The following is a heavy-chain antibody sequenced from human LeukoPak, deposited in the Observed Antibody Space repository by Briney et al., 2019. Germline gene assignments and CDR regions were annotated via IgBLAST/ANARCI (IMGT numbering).Heavy chain of an antibody. J-gene: IGHJ6*03. CDR2: IYPDDSDT. V-gene: IGHV5-51*01. D-gene: IGHD5-18*01. CDR1: GYSFPTYC. CDR3: ARLDSYGYSPYYYMDV. Sequence: GESLKISCKHSGYSFPTYCVGWVRQMPGKGLEWMGIIYPDDSDTRYSPSFQGQVTISADKSISTAYLQWSSLKASDTAMYYCARLDSYGYSPYYYMDVWGKGTTVTVSS.